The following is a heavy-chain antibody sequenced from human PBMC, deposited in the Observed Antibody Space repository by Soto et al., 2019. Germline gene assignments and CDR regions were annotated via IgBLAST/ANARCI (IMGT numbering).Heavy chain of an antibody. D-gene: IGHD2-21*01. CDR2: NYHSGTT. CDR3: VREAYIGSNWLAP. CDR1: GVTISTYY. J-gene: IGHJ5*02. V-gene: IGHV4-59*01. Sequence: PSATLSLTCAVSGVTISTYYWSWIRPPPGKGLEWIGYNYHSGTTNYNPSLKSRVTISVDTSKNQFSLRLTSVTAADTAIYYCVREAYIGSNWLAPWGQGSLVTVSS.